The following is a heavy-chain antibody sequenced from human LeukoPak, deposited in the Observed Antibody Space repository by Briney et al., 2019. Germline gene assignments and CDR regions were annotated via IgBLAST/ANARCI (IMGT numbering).Heavy chain of an antibody. Sequence: GGSLRLSCAVSGFAFGSEAMSWVRQSPARGLEWVASISPGGGTTYYADYVKGRFTISRDNSNNTLYVQMNSLRAEDTAVHYCAKVRSGSANWALRIFDNWGQGTLVTVSS. CDR1: GFAFGSEA. V-gene: IGHV3-23*01. CDR2: ISPGGGTT. CDR3: AKVRSGSANWALRIFDN. D-gene: IGHD1-1*01. J-gene: IGHJ4*02.